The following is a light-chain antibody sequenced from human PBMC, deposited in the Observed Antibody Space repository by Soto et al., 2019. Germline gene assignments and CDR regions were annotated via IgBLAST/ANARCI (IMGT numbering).Light chain of an antibody. J-gene: IGKJ5*01. CDR2: AAS. CDR1: QSITNY. Sequence: DIQMTQSPSSLSASVGDRVTITCRASQSITNYLNWYQQKRGKAPKVXIYAASNLQSGVPSRFSGSGSGTDFTLTISSLQPEDFATYYCQQSYSTPITFGQGTRLEI. V-gene: IGKV1-39*01. CDR3: QQSYSTPIT.